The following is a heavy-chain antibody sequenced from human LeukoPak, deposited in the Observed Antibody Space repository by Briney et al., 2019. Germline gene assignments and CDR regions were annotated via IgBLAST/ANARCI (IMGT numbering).Heavy chain of an antibody. V-gene: IGHV3-30*04. J-gene: IGHJ3*02. CDR3: TRDREAYSNPMKDGAFDI. D-gene: IGHD4-11*01. CDR1: GFTFSSYA. CDR2: ISYDGSSQ. Sequence: GGSLRPSCAASGFTFSSYAMYWVRQAPGRGLEWVAVISYDGSSQYSADSVKGRFTISRDNSKNTLYLQMNSLRADDTAVYYCTRDREAYSNPMKDGAFDIWGQGTMVTVSS.